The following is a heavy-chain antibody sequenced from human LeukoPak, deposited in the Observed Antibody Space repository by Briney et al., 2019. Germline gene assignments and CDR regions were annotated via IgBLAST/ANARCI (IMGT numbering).Heavy chain of an antibody. Sequence: GGSLRLSCAASGFTVSSNYMSWVRQAPGKGLEWVSVIYSGGSTYYADSVKGRFTISRDNSKNTLYLQMNSLRAEDTAVYYRARAFTISKNWFDPWGQGTLVTVSS. D-gene: IGHD3-3*01. J-gene: IGHJ5*02. CDR1: GFTVSSNY. CDR3: ARAFTISKNWFDP. CDR2: IYSGGST. V-gene: IGHV3-66*02.